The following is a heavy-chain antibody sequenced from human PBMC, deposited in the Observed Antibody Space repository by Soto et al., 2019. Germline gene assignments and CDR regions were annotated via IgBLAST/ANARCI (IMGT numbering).Heavy chain of an antibody. CDR2: INSDGSST. V-gene: IGHV3-74*01. Sequence: PGGSVRLACEASGFTFSTFWMHWVRQAPGKGLVWVSRINSDGSSTNYADSVKGRVTISRDNAKNMLYLQMNCLRADDTAVYYFARHFEYWGQGT. J-gene: IGHJ4*02. CDR3: ARHFEY. CDR1: GFTFSTFW.